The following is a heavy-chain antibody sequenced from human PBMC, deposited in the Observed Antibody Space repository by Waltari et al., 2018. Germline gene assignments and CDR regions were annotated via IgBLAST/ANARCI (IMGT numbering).Heavy chain of an antibody. D-gene: IGHD6-6*01. J-gene: IGHJ4*02. CDR2: VNPDTGNA. CDR1: GYIFTHYS. V-gene: IGHV1-2*02. Sequence: QVLLLQSGAAVKKPGASATVSCKASGYIFTHYSLHWVRQAPGQGPEWMGWVNPDTGNANYAPNFRGRVTMTWDTTINTAFMDLSGLKSADTAVYYCARDRTTMAARPGDYWGQGTLVTVSS. CDR3: ARDRTTMAARPGDY.